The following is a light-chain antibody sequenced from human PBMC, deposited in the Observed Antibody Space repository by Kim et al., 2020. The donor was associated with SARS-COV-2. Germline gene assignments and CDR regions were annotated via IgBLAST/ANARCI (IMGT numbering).Light chain of an antibody. CDR3: HQYSSYPRT. V-gene: IGKV1-16*01. Sequence: DIQMTQSPSSLSASVGDRVTITCRASQDIRSNLAWFQQKPGRAPKSLIYAASSFQSGAPSRFSGGGSGTEFTLTISSLQAEDYATYYCHQYSSYPRTFGQGTKVDIK. CDR2: AAS. J-gene: IGKJ1*01. CDR1: QDIRSN.